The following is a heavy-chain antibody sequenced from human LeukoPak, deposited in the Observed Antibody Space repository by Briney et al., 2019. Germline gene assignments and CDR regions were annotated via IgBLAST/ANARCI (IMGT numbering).Heavy chain of an antibody. V-gene: IGHV3-30*02. CDR1: GFTFSSYG. CDR3: AKDHSRLSGPSYFDY. CDR2: IRYDGSNK. J-gene: IGHJ4*02. Sequence: GGSLRLSCAASGFTFSSYGMHWVRQAPGKGLQWVAFIRYDGSNKYYVDSVKGRFTISRDNSKNTLFLQMNSLRAEDTAVYYCAKDHSRLSGPSYFDYWGQGTLVTVSS. D-gene: IGHD6-25*01.